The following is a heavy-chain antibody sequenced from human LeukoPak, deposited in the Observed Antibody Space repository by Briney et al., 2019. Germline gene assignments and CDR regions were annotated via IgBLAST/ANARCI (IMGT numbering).Heavy chain of an antibody. CDR3: ARAGWGKGAFDI. J-gene: IGHJ3*02. Sequence: SETLSLTCAVSGGSFSGYYWSWIRQPPGKGLEWVGEINHSGSTNYNPSLKSRVTLSVDTSKNQFSLKLSSVTAADTAVYYCARAGWGKGAFDIWGQGTMVTVSS. CDR1: GGSFSGYY. CDR2: INHSGST. V-gene: IGHV4-34*01. D-gene: IGHD3-16*01.